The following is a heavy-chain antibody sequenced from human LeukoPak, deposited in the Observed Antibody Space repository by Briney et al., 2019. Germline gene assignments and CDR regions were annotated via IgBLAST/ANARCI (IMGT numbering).Heavy chain of an antibody. CDR1: GYTFTSYY. CDR2: INPSGGST. CDR3: ARDGLSMATNYYYGMDV. V-gene: IGHV1-46*01. Sequence: ASVKVSCKASGYTFTSYYMHWVRQAPGQGLEWMGIINPSGGSTNYAQKFQGRVTMTRDTSTSTVYMELSSLRSEDTAVYYCARDGLSMATNYYYGMDVWGQGTTVTVSS. D-gene: IGHD5-24*01. J-gene: IGHJ6*02.